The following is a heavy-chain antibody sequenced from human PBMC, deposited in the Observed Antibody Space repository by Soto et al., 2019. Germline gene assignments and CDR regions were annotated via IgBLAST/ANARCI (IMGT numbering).Heavy chain of an antibody. D-gene: IGHD6-13*01. CDR2: IDGDGGST. CDR3: ATYSRSTLGGQYYYMDV. CDR1: GFTFSNYW. V-gene: IGHV3-74*01. Sequence: GGSLRLSCAASGFTFSNYWMHWVRQVPGKGLVWVSRIDGDGGSTIYADSVKGRFTISRDNAKNTLYLQMNSLRVEDTAVYYCATYSRSTLGGQYYYMDVWGKGTTVTVSS. J-gene: IGHJ6*03.